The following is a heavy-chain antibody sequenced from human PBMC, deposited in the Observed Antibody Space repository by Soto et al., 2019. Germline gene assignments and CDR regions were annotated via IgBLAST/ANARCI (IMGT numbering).Heavy chain of an antibody. CDR3: AREGYCSSTSCTDDAFDI. CDR2: IIPILGIA. Sequence: SVKVSCKASGGTFSSYTISWVRQAPGQGLEWMGRIIPILGIANYAQKFQGRVTITADKSTSTAYMELSSLRSEDTAVYYCAREGYCSSTSCTDDAFDIWGQGTMVTVSS. D-gene: IGHD2-2*01. J-gene: IGHJ3*02. CDR1: GGTFSSYT. V-gene: IGHV1-69*02.